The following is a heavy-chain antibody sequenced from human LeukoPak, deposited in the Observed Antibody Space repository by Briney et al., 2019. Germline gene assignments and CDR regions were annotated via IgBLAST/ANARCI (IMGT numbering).Heavy chain of an antibody. V-gene: IGHV3-66*01. J-gene: IGHJ4*02. CDR1: GITIRSSG. CDR3: ARGLLEDIVLMVYAIDPLSFDY. CDR2: IYSGGST. Sequence: GGSLRLSCAASGITIRSSGMSWVRQAPGKGLEWVSVIYSGGSTYYADSVKGRFTISRDNSKNTLYLQMNSLRAEDTAVYYCARGLLEDIVLMVYAIDPLSFDYWGQGTLVTVSS. D-gene: IGHD2-8*01.